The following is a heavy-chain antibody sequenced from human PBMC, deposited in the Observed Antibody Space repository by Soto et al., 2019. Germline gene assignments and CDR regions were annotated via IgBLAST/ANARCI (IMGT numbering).Heavy chain of an antibody. D-gene: IGHD2-15*01. Sequence: PGGSLRLSCAASGFTFSSYSMNWVRHAPGTGLEWVSYISSSSSTIYYADSVKGRFTISRDNAKNSLYLQMNSLRDEDTAVYYCARDDNIVVVVAATRLDYWGQGTLVTVSS. CDR1: GFTFSSYS. CDR2: ISSSSSTI. V-gene: IGHV3-48*02. CDR3: ARDDNIVVVVAATRLDY. J-gene: IGHJ4*02.